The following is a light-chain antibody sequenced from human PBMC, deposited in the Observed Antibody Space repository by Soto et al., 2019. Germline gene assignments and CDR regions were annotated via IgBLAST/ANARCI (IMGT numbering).Light chain of an antibody. V-gene: IGKV3-11*01. J-gene: IGKJ4*01. CDR3: QQRSTS. CDR2: DAS. Sequence: EIVLTQSPATLSLSPGERATLSCRASQSVSSYLAWYQQNPGQAPRLLIYDASNRATGIPARFSGSGSGTDFTLTISSLEPEDFAVYYCQQRSTSFGGGTKVEIK. CDR1: QSVSSY.